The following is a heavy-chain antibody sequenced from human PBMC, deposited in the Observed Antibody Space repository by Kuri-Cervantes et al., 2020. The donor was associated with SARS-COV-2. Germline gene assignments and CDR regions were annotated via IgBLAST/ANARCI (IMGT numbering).Heavy chain of an antibody. CDR1: GFIFSSYS. V-gene: IGHV3-21*01. J-gene: IGHJ6*03. CDR2: ISSSSSYI. Sequence: LSLTCAASGFIFSSYSMNRVRQAPGKGLEWVSSISSSSSYIYYADSVKGRFTISRDNAKNSLYLQMNSLRAEDTAVYYCARVRNDYYYYYYMDVWGKGTTVTVSS. CDR3: ARVRNDYYYYYYMDV.